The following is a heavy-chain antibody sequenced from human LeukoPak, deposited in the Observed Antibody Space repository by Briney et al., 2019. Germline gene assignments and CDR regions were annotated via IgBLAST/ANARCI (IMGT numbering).Heavy chain of an antibody. CDR1: GYKFNNYW. D-gene: IGHD2-15*01. Sequence: PGESLKISCKGSGYKFNNYWIGWVRQMPGKGLEWIGIIYPGDSDTRYSPSFQGQVTISVDKSISTAYLQWSSLQASDTAMYYCARGYCDTTRCLPAGFDPWGQGTLATVSS. V-gene: IGHV5-51*01. J-gene: IGHJ5*02. CDR2: IYPGDSDT. CDR3: ARGYCDTTRCLPAGFDP.